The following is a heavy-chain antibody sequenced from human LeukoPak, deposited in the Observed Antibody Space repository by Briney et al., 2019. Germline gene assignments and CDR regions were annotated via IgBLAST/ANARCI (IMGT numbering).Heavy chain of an antibody. CDR2: ISSSSSYI. Sequence: PGGSLRLSCAASGFTFSSYRMNWVRQAPGKGLEWVSSISSSSSYIYYADSVKGRFTISRDNAKNSLYLQMNSLRAEDTAVYYCAMGRGIRIDYWGQGTLVTVSS. V-gene: IGHV3-21*01. J-gene: IGHJ4*02. D-gene: IGHD3-10*01. CDR3: AMGRGIRIDY. CDR1: GFTFSSYR.